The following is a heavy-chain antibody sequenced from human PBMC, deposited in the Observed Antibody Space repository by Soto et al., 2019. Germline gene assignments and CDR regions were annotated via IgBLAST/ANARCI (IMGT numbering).Heavy chain of an antibody. CDR3: XXXXXXXXGGSXXXXXGIDY. CDR1: GGTFSSYA. CDR2: IIPIFGTA. D-gene: IGHD2-15*01. V-gene: IGHV1-69*12. J-gene: IGHJ4*02. Sequence: QVQLVQSGAEVKKPGSSVKVSCKASGGTFSSYAISWVRQAPGQGXEWMXGIIPIFGTANYAQKFQGRVTITADESTSTAXXXXXXXXXXXXXXXXXXXXXXXXXGGSXXXXXGIDYWGQGTLVTVSS.